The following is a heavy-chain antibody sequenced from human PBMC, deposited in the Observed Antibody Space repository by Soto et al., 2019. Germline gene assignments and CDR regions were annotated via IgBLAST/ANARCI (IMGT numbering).Heavy chain of an antibody. CDR2: IIPSTGST. CDR1: GGTFSTYA. CDR3: ARGGSSSDY. V-gene: IGHV1-69*12. D-gene: IGHD6-13*01. J-gene: IGHJ4*02. Sequence: QVQLVQLGAEVKKPGSSVKVSCKAFGGTFSTYAVTWVRQAPGQGLEWVGGIIPSTGSTNHAQKFQGRVTITADESTRTVYMELTSLRSDDTAVYYCARGGSSSDYWGQGTLVTVSS.